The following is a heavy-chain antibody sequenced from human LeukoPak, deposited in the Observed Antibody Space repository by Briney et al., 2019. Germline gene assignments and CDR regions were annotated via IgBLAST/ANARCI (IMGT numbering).Heavy chain of an antibody. Sequence: GGSLRLSCAAAGFTFNTYDIHWVRQAPGKGGEWVAAILCDGGGDEYADSGRGGFTISRDNSKNTLYLQMNGLRGEDTAVYYCAKTVGANKNYFDYWGQGTLVTVSS. CDR3: AKTVGANKNYFDY. CDR2: ILCDGGGD. V-gene: IGHV3-30*18. CDR1: GFTFNTYD. J-gene: IGHJ4*02. D-gene: IGHD1-26*01.